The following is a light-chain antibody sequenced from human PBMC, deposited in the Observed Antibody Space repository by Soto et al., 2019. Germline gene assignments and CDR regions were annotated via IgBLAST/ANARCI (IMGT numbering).Light chain of an antibody. V-gene: IGLV3-1*01. CDR2: KNE. Sequence: SYELTQPPSVSVSPGQTASITCSGDKLGDKYACWYQQKPGQSPVLVIYKNEKRPSGIPERFSASNSGNTATLTISGTQSMDEADYYCQAWDSSTESVVFGGGTKLTVL. CDR3: QAWDSSTESVV. CDR1: KLGDKY. J-gene: IGLJ2*01.